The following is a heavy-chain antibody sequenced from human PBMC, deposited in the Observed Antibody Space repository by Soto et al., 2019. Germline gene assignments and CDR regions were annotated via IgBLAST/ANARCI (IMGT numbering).Heavy chain of an antibody. CDR2: INPNSGGT. CDR1: GYTFTGYY. CDR3: ARGDFWSAFDY. J-gene: IGHJ4*02. V-gene: IGHV1-2*04. Sequence: QVQLVQSGAEVKKPGASVKVSCKASGYTFTGYYMHWVRQAPGQGLEWMGWINPNSGGTNYAKKFQGWVTMTRETSINTAYMELSRLRSDDTAVYYCARGDFWSAFDYWGQETLVTVSS. D-gene: IGHD3-3*01.